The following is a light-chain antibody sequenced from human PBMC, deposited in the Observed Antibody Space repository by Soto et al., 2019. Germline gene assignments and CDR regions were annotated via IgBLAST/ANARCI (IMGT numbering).Light chain of an antibody. J-gene: IGLJ2*01. Sequence: QSVLTQPPSASGAPGQRVTISCSGSSSNIGSNYVYWYQQLPGTAPKLLIYSNNQRPSGVPDRFSGSKSGTSASLAISGLRSDDEADYYCAAWDDSLIAVVFGGGTQLTVL. CDR1: SSNIGSNY. V-gene: IGLV1-47*02. CDR2: SNN. CDR3: AAWDDSLIAVV.